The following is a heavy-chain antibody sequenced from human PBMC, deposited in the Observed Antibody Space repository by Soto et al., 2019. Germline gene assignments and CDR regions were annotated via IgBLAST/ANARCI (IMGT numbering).Heavy chain of an antibody. CDR3: AKDLSTWRGFGLGD. Sequence: EVQLLESGGGSVQPGGSLRLSCAASGFTFSTYAMSWVRQAPGKGLEWVSVISGAGDSTYYADSVKGRFTISRDNSKNTLYLQMNGVRAEATAVYYCAKDLSTWRGFGLGDWGQGTLVTVSS. V-gene: IGHV3-23*01. J-gene: IGHJ4*02. D-gene: IGHD3-3*01. CDR1: GFTFSTYA. CDR2: ISGAGDST.